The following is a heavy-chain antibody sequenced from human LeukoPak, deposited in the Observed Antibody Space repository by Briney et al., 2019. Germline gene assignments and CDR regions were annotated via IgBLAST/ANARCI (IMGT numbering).Heavy chain of an antibody. CDR3: AKAEGYDILTGLDY. D-gene: IGHD3-9*01. CDR2: IGASGGST. Sequence: GGSLRLSRATSGFTFSSYAMSWVRQAPGKGLEWVSGIGASGGSTYYADSVKGRFTTSRDNSKNTLYLQMNSLRTEDTAVYYCAKAEGYDILTGLDYWGQGTLVTVSS. V-gene: IGHV3-23*01. J-gene: IGHJ4*02. CDR1: GFTFSSYA.